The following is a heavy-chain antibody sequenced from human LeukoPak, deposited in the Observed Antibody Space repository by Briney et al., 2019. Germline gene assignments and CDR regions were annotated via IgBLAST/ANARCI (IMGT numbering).Heavy chain of an antibody. V-gene: IGHV3-23*01. D-gene: IGHD3-16*02. Sequence: GGSLRHSCAASGFTFSSYARSWVRQAPGKGLEWVSAISGSGGSTYYADSVKGRFTISRDNAKNTLYLQMNSLRAEDTAVYYCAKVYDYVWGSYRRKTYYFDYWGQGTLVTVSS. J-gene: IGHJ4*02. CDR2: ISGSGGST. CDR3: AKVYDYVWGSYRRKTYYFDY. CDR1: GFTFSSYA.